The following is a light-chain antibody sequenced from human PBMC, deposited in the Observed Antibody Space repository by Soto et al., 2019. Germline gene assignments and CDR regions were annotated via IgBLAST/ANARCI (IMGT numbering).Light chain of an antibody. Sequence: DIQMTQSPSSLSASVGDRVTITCRARQSINTYLNWYQQKPGTAPKLLIYPVYTLQSGVPSRFSGSRSGTEFTLTISSLPPEDVAPYSCQQSFITPPTLGQGTKRAI. V-gene: IGKV1-39*01. J-gene: IGKJ2*01. CDR2: PVY. CDR3: QQSFITPPT. CDR1: QSINTY.